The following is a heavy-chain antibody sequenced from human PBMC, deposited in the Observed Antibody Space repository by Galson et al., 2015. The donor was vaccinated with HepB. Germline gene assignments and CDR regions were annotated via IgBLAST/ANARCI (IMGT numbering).Heavy chain of an antibody. CDR2: ISSSSSNI. V-gene: IGHV3-48*04. CDR3: ARYLAVTHFDY. D-gene: IGHD6-19*01. CDR1: GFTFSSYS. J-gene: IGHJ4*02. Sequence: SLRLSCAASGFTFSSYSMNWVRQAPGKGLEWISYISSSSSNIYYADSVKGRFTISRDNAKSSLFLQMNSLRAEDTAVYYCARYLAVTHFDYWGQGTLVTVSS.